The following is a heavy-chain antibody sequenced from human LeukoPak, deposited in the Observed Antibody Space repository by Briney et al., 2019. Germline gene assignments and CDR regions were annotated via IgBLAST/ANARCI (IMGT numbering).Heavy chain of an antibody. V-gene: IGHV4-34*01. D-gene: IGHD1-26*01. CDR2: INHSGST. Sequence: SSETLSLTCAVYGGSFSGYYWSWIRQPPGKGLEWIGEINHSGSTNHHPSLKSRVTISVETSKNQFSLKLSSVTAADTAVYYCARRRRIVGATPGAFGIWGQGTMVTVSS. J-gene: IGHJ3*02. CDR3: ARRRRIVGATPGAFGI. CDR1: GGSFSGYY.